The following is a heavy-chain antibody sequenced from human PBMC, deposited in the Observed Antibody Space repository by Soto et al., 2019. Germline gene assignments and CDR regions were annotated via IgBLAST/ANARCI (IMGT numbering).Heavy chain of an antibody. J-gene: IGHJ4*02. CDR1: EGTFNSYA. CDR2: IIPYYNTL. Sequence: ASVKVSCKASEGTFNSYAIAWVRQAPGQGLEWMGGIIPYYNTLNYAQKFQDRVTITADDSTNTVYMELSSLRSDDTAVYFCASGASRWYPYFLDSWAQGTLVTVSS. CDR3: ASGASRWYPYFLDS. V-gene: IGHV1-69*13. D-gene: IGHD6-13*01.